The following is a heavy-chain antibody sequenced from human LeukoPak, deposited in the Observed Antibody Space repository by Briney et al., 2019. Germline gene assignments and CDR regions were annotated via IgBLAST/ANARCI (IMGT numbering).Heavy chain of an antibody. Sequence: SETLSLTCTVSGGSISSGDYYWSWIRQPPGKGLEWIGYIYYSGSTYYNPSLKSRFTISVDTSKNQFSLKLSSVTAADTAVYYCARGGRGYSYGSFDYWGQGTLVTVSS. CDR1: GGSISSGDYY. CDR2: IYYSGST. CDR3: ARGGRGYSYGSFDY. D-gene: IGHD5-18*01. V-gene: IGHV4-30-4*01. J-gene: IGHJ4*02.